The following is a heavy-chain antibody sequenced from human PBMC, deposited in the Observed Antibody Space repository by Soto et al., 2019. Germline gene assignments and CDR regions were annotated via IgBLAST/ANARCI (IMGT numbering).Heavy chain of an antibody. CDR3: ARLSGWLDY. CDR1: GDSISSSF. CDR2: IYYSGST. Sequence: SESLSLTCTVSGDSISSSFWGWIRQPPGKGLEWIGYIYYSGSTNYNPSLKSRVTISVDTSKNQFSLKLSSVTAADTAVYYCARLSGWLDYWGQGTLVTVSS. V-gene: IGHV4-59*08. J-gene: IGHJ4*02. D-gene: IGHD6-19*01.